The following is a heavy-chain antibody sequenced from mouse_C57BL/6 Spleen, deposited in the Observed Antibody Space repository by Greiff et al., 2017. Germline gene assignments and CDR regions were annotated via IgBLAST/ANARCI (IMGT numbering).Heavy chain of an antibody. CDR2: IYPSASET. Sequence: VQLQQPGAELVRPGSSVKLSCKASGYTFTSYWMDWVKQRPGQGLAWIGNIYPSASETHYNQTFKDKATLTVDKSSSTAYMQLSSLTSEDSAVYYCARRGVLRYYFDYWGQGTTLTVSS. CDR1: GYTFTSYW. CDR3: ARRGVLRYYFDY. D-gene: IGHD1-1*01. V-gene: IGHV1-61*01. J-gene: IGHJ2*01.